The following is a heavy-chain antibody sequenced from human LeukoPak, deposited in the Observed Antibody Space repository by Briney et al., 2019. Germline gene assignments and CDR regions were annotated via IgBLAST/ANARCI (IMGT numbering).Heavy chain of an antibody. CDR3: ARVTSTMVRGVIIKYFDY. J-gene: IGHJ4*02. Sequence: SETLSLTCAVYGGSFSGYYWSWIRQPPGKGLEWIGEINHSGSTNYNPSLKSRVTISVDTSKNQFSLKLSSVTAADTAVYYCARVTSTMVRGVIIKYFDYWGQGTLVTVSS. CDR1: GGSFSGYY. V-gene: IGHV4-34*01. CDR2: INHSGST. D-gene: IGHD3-10*01.